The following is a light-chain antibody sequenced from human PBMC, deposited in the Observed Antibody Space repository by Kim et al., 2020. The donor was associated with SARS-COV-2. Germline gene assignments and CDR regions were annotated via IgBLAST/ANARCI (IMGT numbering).Light chain of an antibody. CDR3: QQYGSS. CDR2: GAS. Sequence: TLSLSPGERASLSCRDSQSVSSSYLAWYQQKPGQAPRLLIYGASSRATGIPDRFSGSGSGTDFTLTISRLEPEDFAVYYCQQYGSSFGQGTKLEI. CDR1: QSVSSSY. V-gene: IGKV3-20*01. J-gene: IGKJ2*01.